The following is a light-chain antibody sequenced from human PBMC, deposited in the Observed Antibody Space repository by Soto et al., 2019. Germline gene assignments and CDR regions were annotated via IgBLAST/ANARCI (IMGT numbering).Light chain of an antibody. Sequence: QSALTQPASVSGSPGQSITISCTGTSSDVGGYNYVSWYQHHPGKAPKLMIYDVSNRPSGVSNRFSSPKSGNTASLTISGLQPEDEADYYCSSYTTSNTRQIVFGTGTKVTVL. CDR1: SSDVGGYNY. CDR2: DVS. J-gene: IGLJ1*01. CDR3: SSYTTSNTRQIV. V-gene: IGLV2-14*03.